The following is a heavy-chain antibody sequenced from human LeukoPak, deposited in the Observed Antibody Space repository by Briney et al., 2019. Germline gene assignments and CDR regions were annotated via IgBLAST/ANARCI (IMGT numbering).Heavy chain of an antibody. V-gene: IGHV4-39*01. CDR3: ARLVVSSWYHEVLLGRDY. J-gene: IGHJ4*02. CDR1: GGSISSRPYC. D-gene: IGHD6-13*01. CDR2: FYYSGST. Sequence: SETLSFTCTVSGGSISSRPYCWGWIRQPPGKGLEWLGSFYYSGSTYYKPSLKSRVTISVDTSKNQISLKLSSVTAADTAVYYCARLVVSSWYHEVLLGRDYWGQGTLVTVSS.